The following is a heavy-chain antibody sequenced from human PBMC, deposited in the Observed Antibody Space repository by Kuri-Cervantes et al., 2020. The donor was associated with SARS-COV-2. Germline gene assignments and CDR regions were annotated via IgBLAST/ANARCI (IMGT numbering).Heavy chain of an antibody. V-gene: IGHV3-7*05. CDR3: ARDGLYCSSTSCTTRYYGMDV. D-gene: IGHD2-2*01. CDR1: GFTFSSYW. Sequence: GGSLRLSCVASGFTFSSYWMSWVRQAPGKGLEWVANIKQDGSEKYYVDSVKGRFTISRDNAKNSLYLQMNSLRAEDTAVYYCARDGLYCSSTSCTTRYYGMDVWGQGTTVTVSS. CDR2: IKQDGSEK. J-gene: IGHJ6*02.